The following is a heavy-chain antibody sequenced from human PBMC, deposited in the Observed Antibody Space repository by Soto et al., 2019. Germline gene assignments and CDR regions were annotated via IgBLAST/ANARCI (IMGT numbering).Heavy chain of an antibody. V-gene: IGHV4-59*01. J-gene: IGHJ4*02. D-gene: IGHD3-22*01. Sequence: PSETLSLTSSVSGASISGYYWSWIRQPPGKGLEWIGYIYNSGSTNYNPSLKSRVTISVDTSKNQFSLKLGSVTAADTAVYYCARHFYDSDGYYSYDYWGQGALVTVSS. CDR1: GASISGYY. CDR2: IYNSGST. CDR3: ARHFYDSDGYYSYDY.